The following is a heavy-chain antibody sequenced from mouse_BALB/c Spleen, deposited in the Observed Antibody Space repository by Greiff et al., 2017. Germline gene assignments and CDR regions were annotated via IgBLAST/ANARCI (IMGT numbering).Heavy chain of an antibody. D-gene: IGHD2-1*01. CDR2: IDPANGNT. J-gene: IGHJ4*01. V-gene: IGHV14-3*02. Sequence: VQLQQSGAELVKPGASVKLSCTASGFNIKDTYMHWVKQRPEQGLEWIGRIDPANGNTKYDPKFQGKATITADTSSNTAYLQLSSLTSEDTAVYYCARVDGNYLYAMDYWGQGTSVTVSS. CDR3: ARVDGNYLYAMDY. CDR1: GFNIKDTY.